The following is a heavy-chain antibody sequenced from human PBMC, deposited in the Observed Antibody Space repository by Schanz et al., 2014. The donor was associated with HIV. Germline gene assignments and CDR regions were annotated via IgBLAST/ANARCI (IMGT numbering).Heavy chain of an antibody. CDR1: GFTLSSYS. CDR2: ISGSSSTI. D-gene: IGHD3-16*01. V-gene: IGHV3-48*01. Sequence: EVQLVESGGGLEQPGGSLRLSCEASGFTLSSYSMNWVRQAPGKGLEWISYISGSSSTIYYAGSVKGRFTISRDNAKNRLYLQMNSLRPEDTAVYYCAKDAGGAMDVWGQGTTVTVSS. CDR3: AKDAGGAMDV. J-gene: IGHJ6*02.